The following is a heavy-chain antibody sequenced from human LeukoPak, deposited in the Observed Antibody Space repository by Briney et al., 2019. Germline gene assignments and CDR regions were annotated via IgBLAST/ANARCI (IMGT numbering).Heavy chain of an antibody. V-gene: IGHV6-1*01. CDR1: GDSDSRSRAP. J-gene: IGHJ3*02. CDR2: TYYRSKGFN. Sequence: SQTLSLTCAISGDSDSRSRAPARWIRQSPSRGLEWLGRTYYRSKGFNDYALSVKIRITINPDTSKNQSSLQLNSVTPEDTAVSYCAVEPLLSNILVDSFNTWGQGTMVTVSS. CDR3: AVEPLLSNILVDSFNT. D-gene: IGHD3-3*02.